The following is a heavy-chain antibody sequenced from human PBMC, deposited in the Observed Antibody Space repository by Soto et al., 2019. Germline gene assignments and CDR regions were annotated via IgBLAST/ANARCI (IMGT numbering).Heavy chain of an antibody. V-gene: IGHV3-74*01. J-gene: IGHJ1*01. D-gene: IGHD3-16*01. CDR3: VRGAPFGF. CDR2: INGDASII. CDR1: GFTFSNYW. Sequence: PGGSLRLSCVASGFTFSNYWMHWVRQRPGTGPVWVSRINGDASIIDYADSVKGRFTISRDNAKDTLYLQMNSLRVEDTALYSCVRGAPFGFWGQGLLVTVSS.